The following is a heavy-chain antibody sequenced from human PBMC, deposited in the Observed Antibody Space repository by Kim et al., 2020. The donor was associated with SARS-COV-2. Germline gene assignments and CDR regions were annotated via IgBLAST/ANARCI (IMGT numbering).Heavy chain of an antibody. J-gene: IGHJ5*02. CDR1: GGSISSYY. CDR2: IYYSGST. D-gene: IGHD3-22*01. CDR3: ARHARSGYSSWFDP. V-gene: IGHV4-59*01. Sequence: SETLSLTCTVSGGSISSYYWSWIRQPPGKGLEWIGYIYYSGSTNYNPSLKSRVTISVDTSKNQFSLKLSSVTAADTAVYYCARHARSGYSSWFDPWGQGTLVTVSS.